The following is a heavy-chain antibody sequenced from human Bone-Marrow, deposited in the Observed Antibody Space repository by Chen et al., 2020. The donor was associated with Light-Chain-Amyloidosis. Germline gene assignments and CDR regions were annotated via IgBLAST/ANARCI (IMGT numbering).Heavy chain of an antibody. Sequence: EVQLVESGGGLVQPGGSLRLSCAASGFRFKDYELNWVRQAPGKGLEWVSYISSSGSTIYYADSVKGRFTISRDNAKNSLYLQMNSLRAEDTAVYYCARVGFYNWNVHNAFDIWGQGTMVTVSS. CDR1: GFRFKDYE. J-gene: IGHJ3*02. D-gene: IGHD1-1*01. CDR3: ARVGFYNWNVHNAFDI. V-gene: IGHV3-48*03. CDR2: ISSSGSTI.